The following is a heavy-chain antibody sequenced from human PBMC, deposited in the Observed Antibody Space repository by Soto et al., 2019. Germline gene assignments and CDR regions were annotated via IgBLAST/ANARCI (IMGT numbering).Heavy chain of an antibody. CDR3: AKDTEPHGDHYWYFDL. Sequence: EVQLLESGGGLVQPGGSLRLSCAASGFTFSSYAMSWVRQAPGKGLEWVSAISGSGGSTYYADSVKGRFTISRDNSKNTLYLQMNSLRAEDTAVYYCAKDTEPHGDHYWYFDLWGRGTLVTVSS. D-gene: IGHD4-17*01. V-gene: IGHV3-23*01. J-gene: IGHJ2*01. CDR2: ISGSGGST. CDR1: GFTFSSYA.